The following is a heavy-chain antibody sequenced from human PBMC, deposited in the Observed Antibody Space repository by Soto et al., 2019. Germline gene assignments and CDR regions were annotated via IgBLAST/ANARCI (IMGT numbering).Heavy chain of an antibody. CDR2: ISYDGSNK. CDR1: GFTFSSYA. Sequence: QVQLVESGGGVVQPGRSLRLSCAASGFTFSSYAMHWVRQAPGKGLEWVAVISYDGSNKYYADSVKGRFTISRDNSKNTLYLQMNSRRAEDTAVYYCARGNQRVVVVAEPPDYWGQGTLVTVSS. CDR3: ARGNQRVVVVAEPPDY. D-gene: IGHD2-15*01. V-gene: IGHV3-30-3*01. J-gene: IGHJ4*02.